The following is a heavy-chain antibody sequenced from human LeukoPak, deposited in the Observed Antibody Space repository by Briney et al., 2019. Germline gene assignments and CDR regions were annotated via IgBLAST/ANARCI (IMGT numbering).Heavy chain of an antibody. V-gene: IGHV3-21*01. Sequence: GGSLRLSCAASGFTFSSYSMNWVRQAPGKGLEWVSSISSSSSYIYYADSVKGRFTISRDNAKNSLYLQMNSLRAEDTTVYYCASPNPSNCSSTSCYFYWGQGTLVTVSS. CDR3: ASPNPSNCSSTSCYFY. CDR1: GFTFSSYS. J-gene: IGHJ4*02. D-gene: IGHD2-2*01. CDR2: ISSSSSYI.